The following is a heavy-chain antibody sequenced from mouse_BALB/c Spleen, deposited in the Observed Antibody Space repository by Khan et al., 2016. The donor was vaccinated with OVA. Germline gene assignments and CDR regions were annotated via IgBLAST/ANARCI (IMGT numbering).Heavy chain of an antibody. D-gene: IGHD1-1*02. Sequence: VQLQESGAELVKPGASVRLSCKASGHTFTSYYLYWVKQRPGQGLEWIGDINPNNGGTNFNEKFRTKATLTVDKSSNTAYMELSRLTSEDSAVYYCTRSGYGTFAYWGQGTLVTVSA. J-gene: IGHJ3*01. CDR1: GHTFTSYY. CDR2: INPNNGGT. CDR3: TRSGYGTFAY. V-gene: IGHV1S81*02.